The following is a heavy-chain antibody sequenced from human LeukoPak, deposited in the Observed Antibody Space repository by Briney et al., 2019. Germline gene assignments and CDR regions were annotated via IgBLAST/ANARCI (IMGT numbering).Heavy chain of an antibody. J-gene: IGHJ4*02. CDR2: INHSGST. V-gene: IGHV4-34*01. D-gene: IGHD2-15*01. CDR1: GGSFSGYY. Sequence: PSETLSLTCAVYGGSFSGYYWSWLRQPPGKGLEWIGEINHSGSTNYNPSLKSRVTISVDTSKNQFSLKLSSVTAADTAVYYCARAGDCSGGSCYQYYFDYWGQGTLVTVSS. CDR3: ARAGDCSGGSCYQYYFDY.